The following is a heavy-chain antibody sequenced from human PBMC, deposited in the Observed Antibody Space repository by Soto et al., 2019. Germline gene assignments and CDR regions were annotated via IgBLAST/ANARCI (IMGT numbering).Heavy chain of an antibody. CDR1: GGSISSGGYY. CDR3: ARVCGGDCHHGMDV. J-gene: IGHJ6*02. Sequence: QVQLQESGPGLVKPSQTMSLTCTVSGGSISSGGYYWSWIRQHPGKGLEWIGYIYYSGRTYYNPSLKSRVTISGDTSKNQFSRLLSSVTAADTAVYYWARVCGGDCHHGMDVWGQGTTVTFSS. V-gene: IGHV4-31*03. CDR2: IYYSGRT. D-gene: IGHD2-21*02.